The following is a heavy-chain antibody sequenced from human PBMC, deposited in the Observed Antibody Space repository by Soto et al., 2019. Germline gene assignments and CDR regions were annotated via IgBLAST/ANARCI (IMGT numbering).Heavy chain of an antibody. V-gene: IGHV3-30-3*01. CDR2: ISHDGVHK. D-gene: IGHD2-8*02. J-gene: IGHJ3*02. CDR3: AREVTGLIAFDI. CDR1: GLTFDNYA. Sequence: QVQLVESGGGVVHPGRSLRLSCAASGLTFDNYAMSWVRQAQGQGLEWVSVISHDGVHKFYADSVKGRFTISRENSKNTLYLEMNTLRAEDTAVYYWAREVTGLIAFDIWGQGTTVTVAS.